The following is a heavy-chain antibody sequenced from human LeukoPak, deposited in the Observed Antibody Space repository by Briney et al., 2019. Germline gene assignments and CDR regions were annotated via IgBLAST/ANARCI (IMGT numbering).Heavy chain of an antibody. J-gene: IGHJ6*03. CDR2: IYPGDSDT. CDR1: GYSFSSHW. V-gene: IGHV5-51*01. Sequence: GESLKISCKGSGYSFSSHWIGWVRQMPGKGLEWMGIIYPGDSDTRYSPSFQGQVTISADKSISTAYLQWSSLKASDTAMYYCARHVQEGVSSDLPGDPYYYYYYMDVWGKGTTVTVSS. CDR3: ARHVQEGVSSDLPGDPYYYYYYMDV. D-gene: IGHD1-26*01.